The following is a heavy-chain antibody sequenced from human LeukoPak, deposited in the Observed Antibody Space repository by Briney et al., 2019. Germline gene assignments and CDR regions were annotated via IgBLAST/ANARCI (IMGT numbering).Heavy chain of an antibody. Sequence: GASVKVSCKASGYTFTSYDINWVRQATGQGLEWMGWMNPNSGDTGYAQNFQGRVTMTMDTSISTAYMELSSLRSEDTAVYYCARTPRNDYIEGYWGQGTLVTVSS. J-gene: IGHJ4*02. CDR2: MNPNSGDT. CDR3: ARTPRNDYIEGY. CDR1: GYTFTSYD. V-gene: IGHV1-8*01. D-gene: IGHD4-11*01.